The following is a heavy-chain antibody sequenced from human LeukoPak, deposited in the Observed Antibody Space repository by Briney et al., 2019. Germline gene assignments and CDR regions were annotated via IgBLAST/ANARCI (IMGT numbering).Heavy chain of an antibody. D-gene: IGHD2-2*01. CDR2: IYHSGNT. J-gene: IGHJ6*02. CDR3: VRNCTSTSCSAHYGMDV. CDR1: GGSFSGYY. V-gene: IGHV4-34*01. Sequence: SETLSLTCAVYGGSFSGYYWSWIRQAPGKGLEWIGEIYHSGNTNYNPSLKSRVTISLDTSKNQVSLKLKSVTAADSAVYFCVRNCTSTSCSAHYGMDVWGQGTSVTVSS.